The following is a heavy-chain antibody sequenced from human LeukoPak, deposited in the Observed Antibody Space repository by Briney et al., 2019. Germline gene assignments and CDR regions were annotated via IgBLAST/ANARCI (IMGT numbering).Heavy chain of an antibody. CDR2: INHSGTT. J-gene: IGHJ4*02. CDR1: GETFSGYY. CDR3: ARGRDYGSGSLTLDY. Sequence: PLETVSLTCAVYGETFSGYYCSWVRQPPGQGLEWIGEINHSGTTNCKPSLKSRVTISVDTSKNQFSLKLRSVTAADTAVYYCARGRDYGSGSLTLDYWGQGTLVTVSS. D-gene: IGHD3-10*01. V-gene: IGHV4-34*01.